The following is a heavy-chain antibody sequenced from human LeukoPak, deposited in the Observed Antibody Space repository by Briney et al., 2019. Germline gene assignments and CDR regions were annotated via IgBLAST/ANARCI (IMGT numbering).Heavy chain of an antibody. J-gene: IGHJ5*02. V-gene: IGHV3-7*03. Sequence: GGSLRLSCAASGFTFSNYAMHWVRQAPGKGLEWVANIKQDGSEKYYVDSVKGRFTISRDNAKNSLYLQMNSLRTEDTAVYYCARDGAPFTMVRGVITAWGQGTLVTVSS. CDR3: ARDGAPFTMVRGVITA. D-gene: IGHD3-10*01. CDR1: GFTFSNYA. CDR2: IKQDGSEK.